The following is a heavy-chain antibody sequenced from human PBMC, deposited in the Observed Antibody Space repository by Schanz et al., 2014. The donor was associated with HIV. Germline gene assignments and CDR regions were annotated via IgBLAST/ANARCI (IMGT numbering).Heavy chain of an antibody. V-gene: IGHV1-69*06. CDR2: IIPVFGTT. CDR3: ARGECDFWSGYCPHFHYFDLDA. Sequence: QVQLVPSGPEVKKPGSSVKVSCKASGGTFSSHGISWVRQAPGQGLEWMGGIIPVFGTTNYAQKFQGRVTITADKSTSTAYMELSSLRSEDTAVYYCARGECDFWSGYCPHFHYFDLDAWGPGTSVTVSS. D-gene: IGHD3-3*01. CDR1: GGTFSSHG. J-gene: IGHJ6*02.